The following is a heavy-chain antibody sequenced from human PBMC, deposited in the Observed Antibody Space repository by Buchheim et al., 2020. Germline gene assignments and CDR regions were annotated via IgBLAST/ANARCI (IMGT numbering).Heavy chain of an antibody. CDR2: IKQDGSEQ. CDR3: ARGRGGGGSSQNWFDP. V-gene: IGHV3-7*01. J-gene: IGHJ5*02. CDR1: GFTFSNYW. D-gene: IGHD2-15*01. Sequence: EVQLVESGGGLVQPGGSLRLSCAASGFTFSNYWMSWVRQAPGKGLEWVANIKQDGSEQYYVDSVKGRFTISRDNAKNSLYLQMNSLRAEDTAVYYCARGRGGGGSSQNWFDPWGQGTL.